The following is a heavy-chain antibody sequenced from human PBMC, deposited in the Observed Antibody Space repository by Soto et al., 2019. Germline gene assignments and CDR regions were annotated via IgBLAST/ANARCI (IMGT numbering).Heavy chain of an antibody. CDR2: ISGSGGST. CDR3: AKDVALTTASLVSY. CDR1: GFTFSSYA. V-gene: IGHV3-23*01. Sequence: GGSLRLSCAASGFTFSSYAMSWVRQAPGKGLEWVSAISGSGGSTYYADSVKGRFTISRDNSKNTLYLQMNSLRAEDTAVYWCAKDVALTTASLVSYWGQGTLVTVS. J-gene: IGHJ4*02. D-gene: IGHD4-4*01.